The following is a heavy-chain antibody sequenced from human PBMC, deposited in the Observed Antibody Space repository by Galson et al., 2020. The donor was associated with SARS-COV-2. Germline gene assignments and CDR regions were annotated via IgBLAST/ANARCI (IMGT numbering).Heavy chain of an antibody. D-gene: IGHD3-22*01. CDR1: GYTFSAYG. Sequence: ASVKVSCKASGYTFSAYGMNWVRQAPGQGLEWIGWINPDNGHLNYAQKFQGRVAMTTDTSISTAYMELSGLTSDDTAVYYCARGLVAGGGDDLYDSRVCFYWGQGTLVTVSS. V-gene: IGHV1-2*02. CDR3: ARGLVAGGGDDLYDSRVCFY. CDR2: INPDNGHL. J-gene: IGHJ4*02.